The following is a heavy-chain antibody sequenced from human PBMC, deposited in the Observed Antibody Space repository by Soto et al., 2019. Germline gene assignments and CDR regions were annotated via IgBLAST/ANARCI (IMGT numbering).Heavy chain of an antibody. CDR1: GGTFSSYA. CDR2: IIPIFGTA. CDR3: ARGSPNYGSAPAYGMDV. V-gene: IGHV1-69*13. Sequence: GASVNVSFKASGGTFSSYAISWVRQAPGQGLEWMGGIIPIFGTANYAQKFQGRVTITADESTSTAYMELSSLRSEDTAVYYCARGSPNYGSAPAYGMDVWGQGTTVTVSS. J-gene: IGHJ6*02. D-gene: IGHD3-10*01.